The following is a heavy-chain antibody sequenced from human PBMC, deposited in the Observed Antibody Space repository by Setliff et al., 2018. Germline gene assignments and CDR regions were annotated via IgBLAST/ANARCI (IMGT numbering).Heavy chain of an antibody. CDR3: ARAPRYFDPTGSYFDF. CDR2: TYYSGST. Sequence: SETLSLTCTVSGASISGNSYYWAWIRQPPGRGLEWIASTYYSGSTSYNPSLKSRVTISVDTSNSQFSLKLTSVTAADTAVYYCARAPRYFDPTGSYFDFWGQGTLVPVSS. CDR1: GASISGNSYY. D-gene: IGHD3-22*01. J-gene: IGHJ4*02. V-gene: IGHV4-39*07.